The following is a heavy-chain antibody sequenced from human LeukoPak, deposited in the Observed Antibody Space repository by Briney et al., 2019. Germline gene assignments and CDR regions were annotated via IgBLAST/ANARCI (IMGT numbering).Heavy chain of an antibody. D-gene: IGHD2-2*02. Sequence: SETLSLTCTVSGGSISSYYWSWIRQPAGKGLEWIGRIYTSRCTNYNPSLKSRVTMSVDTSKNQFSLKLSSVTAADTAVYYCARDSIPRRYFDYWGQGTLVTVSS. CDR2: IYTSRCT. V-gene: IGHV4-4*07. J-gene: IGHJ4*02. CDR1: GGSISSYY. CDR3: ARDSIPRRYFDY.